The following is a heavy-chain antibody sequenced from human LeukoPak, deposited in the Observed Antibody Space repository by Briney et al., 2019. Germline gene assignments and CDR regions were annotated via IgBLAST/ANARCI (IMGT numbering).Heavy chain of an antibody. J-gene: IGHJ4*02. CDR3: ARDRSYDFWSGYSTPDY. V-gene: IGHV3-33*01. D-gene: IGHD3-3*01. Sequence: GGSLRLSCAASGFTFSSYGMHWVRQAPGKGLEWVAVIWYDGSNKYYAASVKGRFTISRDNSKNTLDLQMNSLRAEDTAVYYCARDRSYDFWSGYSTPDYWGQGTLVTVSS. CDR1: GFTFSSYG. CDR2: IWYDGSNK.